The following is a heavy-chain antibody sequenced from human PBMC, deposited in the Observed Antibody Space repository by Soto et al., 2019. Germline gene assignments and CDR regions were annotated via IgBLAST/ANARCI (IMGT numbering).Heavy chain of an antibody. D-gene: IGHD6-19*01. J-gene: IGHJ4*02. V-gene: IGHV4-59*08. CDR3: ARHVQWLVTFDY. CDR2: IYYSGST. CDR1: GGSISSYY. Sequence: QVQLQESGPGLVKPSETLSLTCTVSGGSISSYYWSWIRQPPGKGLEWIGYIYYSGSTNYNPSLNSPVTISVDTSKNQSSLKLSSVTAADTSVYYCARHVQWLVTFDYWGQGTLVTVSS.